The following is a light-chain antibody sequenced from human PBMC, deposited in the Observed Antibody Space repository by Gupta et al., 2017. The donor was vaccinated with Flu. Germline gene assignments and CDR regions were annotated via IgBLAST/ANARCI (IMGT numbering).Light chain of an antibody. CDR3: QSADTTETYVV. CDR1: ALPNQF. J-gene: IGLJ2*01. V-gene: IGLV3-25*03. CDR2: KDI. Sequence: SSELTQPPSVSVSPGQTARITCSGDALPNQFAYWYQQKPGQAPVLVIRKDIERPSGISERFSGSTSGTTVTLTITGVQAEDEADYYCQSADTTETYVVFGGGTKLTVL.